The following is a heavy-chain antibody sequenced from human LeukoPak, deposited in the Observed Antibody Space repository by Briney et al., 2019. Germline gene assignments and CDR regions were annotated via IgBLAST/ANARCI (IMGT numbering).Heavy chain of an antibody. CDR1: GFTFDDYA. CDR3: AKDDYFDY. Sequence: GGSLRLSCAASGFTFDDYAMHWVRQAPGKGLEWVSGISWNSGSMGYADSVKGRFTISRDNAKNSLYLQMNSLRAEDTALYYCAKDDYFDYWGQGTLVTVSS. CDR2: ISWNSGSM. V-gene: IGHV3-9*01. J-gene: IGHJ4*02.